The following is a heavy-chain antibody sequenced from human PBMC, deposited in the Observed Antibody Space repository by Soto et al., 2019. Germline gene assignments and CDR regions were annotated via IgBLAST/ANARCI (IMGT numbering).Heavy chain of an antibody. Sequence: PSETLSLTCTVSGGSISSGNCYWSWIRQHPGKGLEWIGYIYYGASTYYNPSLKSRVAISVNASKNQFSLTLTSVSDADTAVYYCARRLGTAGSFDYWGQGTLGTVS. CDR3: ARRLGTAGSFDY. CDR2: IYYGAST. J-gene: IGHJ4*02. CDR1: GGSISSGNCY. V-gene: IGHV4-31*03. D-gene: IGHD7-27*01.